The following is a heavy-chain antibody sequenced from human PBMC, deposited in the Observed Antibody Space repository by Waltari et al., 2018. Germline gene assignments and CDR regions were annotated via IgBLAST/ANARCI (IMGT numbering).Heavy chain of an antibody. CDR2: IYYSGST. J-gene: IGHJ6*03. CDR3: ARTVFYYYYMDV. V-gene: IGHV4-59*01. CDR1: GGSISSYY. Sequence: QVQLQESGPGLVKPSETLSLTCTVSGGSISSYYWSWIRQPPGKGLEWIGYIYYSGSTNYHPSLKSRVTISVDTSKNQFSLKLSSVTAADTAVYYCARTVFYYYYMDVWGKGTTVTVSS.